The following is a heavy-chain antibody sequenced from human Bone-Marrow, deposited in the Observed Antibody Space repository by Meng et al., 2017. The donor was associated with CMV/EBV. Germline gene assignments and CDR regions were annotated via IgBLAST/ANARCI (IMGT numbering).Heavy chain of an antibody. D-gene: IGHD3-3*01. V-gene: IGHV4-31*02. Sequence: SSSSGGYYWSWIRQHPGKGLEWIGYIYYSGSTYYNPSLKSRVTISVDTSKNQFSLKLSSVTAADTAVYYCARTDYDFWSGYYKGFDYWGQGTLVTVSS. CDR2: IYYSGST. J-gene: IGHJ4*02. CDR1: SSSSGGYY. CDR3: ARTDYDFWSGYYKGFDY.